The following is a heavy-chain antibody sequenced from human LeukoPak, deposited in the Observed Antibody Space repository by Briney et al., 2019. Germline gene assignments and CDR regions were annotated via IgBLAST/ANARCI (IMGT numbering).Heavy chain of an antibody. CDR3: AKDDSSGYYSDAFDI. CDR1: GFTFSSYA. V-gene: IGHV3-23*01. J-gene: IGHJ3*02. CDR2: ISGSGGST. D-gene: IGHD3-22*01. Sequence: PGASLRLSCAASGFTFSSYAMSWVRQAPGKGLEWVSAISGSGGSTYYAVSVKGRFTISRDNSKNTLYLQMNSLRAEDTAVYYCAKDDSSGYYSDAFDIWGQGTMVTVSS.